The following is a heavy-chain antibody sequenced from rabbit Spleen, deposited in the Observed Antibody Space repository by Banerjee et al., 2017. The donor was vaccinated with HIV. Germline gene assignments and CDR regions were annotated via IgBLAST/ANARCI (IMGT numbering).Heavy chain of an antibody. CDR2: IYGGSGSST. J-gene: IGHJ4*01. V-gene: IGHV1S45*01. CDR1: GFSFNSNHW. Sequence: QEQLVESGGGLVQPEGSLTLTCTASGFSFNSNHWMCWVRQAPGKGLEWIGCIYGGSGSSTAYASWAEVRFTISKTSSTTVTLQMISLTIADAATYFCARMDKGDDSIDLWGPGTLVTVS. CDR3: ARMDKGDDSIDL. D-gene: IGHD2-1*01.